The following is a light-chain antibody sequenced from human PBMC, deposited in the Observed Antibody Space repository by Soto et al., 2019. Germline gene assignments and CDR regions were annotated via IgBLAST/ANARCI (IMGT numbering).Light chain of an antibody. Sequence: DIQMTQSPATLSASVGDRVTITCRASQSISSWLAWYQQKPGKVPKLLIDDASSLESGVPSRFSGRGSGTESTLSISSVQPDDFATYYCQQYNTYPLTFGQGTKVEIK. V-gene: IGKV1-5*01. CDR3: QQYNTYPLT. J-gene: IGKJ1*01. CDR1: QSISSW. CDR2: DAS.